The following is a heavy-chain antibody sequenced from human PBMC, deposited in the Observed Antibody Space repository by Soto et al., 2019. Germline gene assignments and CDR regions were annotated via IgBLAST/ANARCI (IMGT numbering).Heavy chain of an antibody. CDR3: AKDRNDYRIYFDY. J-gene: IGHJ4*02. CDR2: ISASGGST. V-gene: IGHV3-23*01. Sequence: GGSLRLSCAASGFTFSSYAMSWVRQAPGKGLEWVSAISASGGSTYYADPVKGRFTISRDNSKNTLYLQMNGLRAENTAVYYSAKDRNDYRIYFDYGGQGTLVTVSS. D-gene: IGHD1-1*01. CDR1: GFTFSSYA.